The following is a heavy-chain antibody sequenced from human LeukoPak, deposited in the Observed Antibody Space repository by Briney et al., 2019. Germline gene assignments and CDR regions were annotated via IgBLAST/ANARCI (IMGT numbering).Heavy chain of an antibody. CDR3: AKKGDYTNYDY. CDR2: IWFDGSNK. J-gene: IGHJ4*02. Sequence: GGSLRLSCAASGFTFNSYGMHWVRQAPAKGLEWVSLIWFDGSNKFYGASVKGRFTISRDNSKNTVYLQMDHLRAEDTAMYFCAKKGDYTNYDYWGQGALVIVSS. D-gene: IGHD4-11*01. V-gene: IGHV3-33*06. CDR1: GFTFNSYG.